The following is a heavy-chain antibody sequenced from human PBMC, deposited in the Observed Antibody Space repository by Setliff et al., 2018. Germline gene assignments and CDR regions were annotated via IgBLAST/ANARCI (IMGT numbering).Heavy chain of an antibody. CDR1: GGSMRSGPNY. CDR2: VYSSVYSSGIT. CDR3: ARESAGDESVRHLYYTDV. J-gene: IGHJ6*03. V-gene: IGHV4-61*02. Sequence: KTSETLSLTCTVSGGSMRSGPNYWSWIRQPAGRGLEWVGRVYSSVYSSGITSYNPSLKSRVTISMDTSKNQFSLGLTSVTAADTAVYYCARESAGDESVRHLYYTDVWGIGTTVTVSS. D-gene: IGHD1-1*01.